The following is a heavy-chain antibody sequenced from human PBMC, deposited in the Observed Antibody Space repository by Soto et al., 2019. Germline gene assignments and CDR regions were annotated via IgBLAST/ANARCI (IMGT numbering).Heavy chain of an antibody. Sequence: QVQLQESGPGLVKPSQTLSLTCTVSGGSISSGGYYWSWIRQHPGKGLEWIGYIYYSGSTYYNPSLKSRVTXXVXTXXNQFSLKLSSVTAADTAVYYCERCDTVHYYYGMDVWGQGTTVTVSS. CDR1: GGSISSGGYY. CDR3: ERCDTVHYYYGMDV. CDR2: IYYSGST. J-gene: IGHJ6*02. D-gene: IGHD4-17*01. V-gene: IGHV4-31*03.